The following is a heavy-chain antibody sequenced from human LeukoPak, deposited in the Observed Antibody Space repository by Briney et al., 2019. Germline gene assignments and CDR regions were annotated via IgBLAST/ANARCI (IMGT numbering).Heavy chain of an antibody. CDR1: GYTFTSYY. Sequence: ASVKVSCKASGYTFTSYYMHWVRQAPGQGLEWMGIINPSGGSTSYAQKFQGRVTMTRDTSTSTVYMELSSLRSEDTAVYYCARDRGTTGTTGVYFYYWGQGTLVTVSS. V-gene: IGHV1-46*01. J-gene: IGHJ4*02. CDR2: INPSGGST. CDR3: ARDRGTTGTTGVYFYY. D-gene: IGHD1-1*01.